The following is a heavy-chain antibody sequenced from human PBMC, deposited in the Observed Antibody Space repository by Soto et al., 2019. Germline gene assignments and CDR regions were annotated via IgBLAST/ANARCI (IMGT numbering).Heavy chain of an antibody. J-gene: IGHJ4*02. CDR1: GVNFSSCA. CDR2: ISSNGDRT. Sequence: GSLRLSCSVSGVNFSSCAMKWVRQAPGGGLEYISAISSNGDRTYYAESVKGRFTISRDNPKNTLYLQMGSLRAADTATYFFVKAPRPRGWSDFGGQGTLVTVSP. D-gene: IGHD2-15*01. CDR3: VKAPRPRGWSDF. V-gene: IGHV3-64D*08.